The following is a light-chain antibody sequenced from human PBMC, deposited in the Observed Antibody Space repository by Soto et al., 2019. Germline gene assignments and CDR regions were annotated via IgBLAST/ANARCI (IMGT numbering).Light chain of an antibody. CDR1: QSVSSSY. CDR2: GAC. Sequence: EIVLTHSPGTLSLSPGERATLSCRASQSVSSSYLAWYQQKPGQAPRLLIYGACSRATGIPDRFSGSGSGTDFTLTISRLEPEDFAVYYCQQYGSSPYPFGQGTKLEIK. V-gene: IGKV3-20*01. J-gene: IGKJ2*01. CDR3: QQYGSSPYP.